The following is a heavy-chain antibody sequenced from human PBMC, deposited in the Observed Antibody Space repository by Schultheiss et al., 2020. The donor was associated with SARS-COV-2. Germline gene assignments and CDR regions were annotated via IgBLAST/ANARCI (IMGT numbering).Heavy chain of an antibody. J-gene: IGHJ4*02. Sequence: SETLSLTCTVSGGSISSYYWSWIRQPPGKGLEWIGYIYYSGSTNYNPSLKSRVTISVDTSKNQFSLKLSSVTAADTAMYYCARGDLGYCSGGSCYLSLWGQGTLVTVSS. V-gene: IGHV4-59*12. CDR2: IYYSGST. CDR1: GGSISSYY. CDR3: ARGDLGYCSGGSCYLSL. D-gene: IGHD2-15*01.